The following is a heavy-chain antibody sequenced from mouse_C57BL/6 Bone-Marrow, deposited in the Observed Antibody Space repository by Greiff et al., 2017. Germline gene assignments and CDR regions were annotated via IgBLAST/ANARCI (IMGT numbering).Heavy chain of an antibody. Sequence: QVQLKQPGAELVKPGASVKMSCKASGYTFTSYWITWVKQRPGQGLEWIGDIYPGSGSTNYNEKFKSKATLTVDTSSSTAYMQLSSLTSEDSGVYYCARPYYSNYWYFDVWGTGTTVTVSS. CDR3: ARPYYSNYWYFDV. V-gene: IGHV1-55*01. CDR1: GYTFTSYW. J-gene: IGHJ1*03. CDR2: IYPGSGST. D-gene: IGHD2-5*01.